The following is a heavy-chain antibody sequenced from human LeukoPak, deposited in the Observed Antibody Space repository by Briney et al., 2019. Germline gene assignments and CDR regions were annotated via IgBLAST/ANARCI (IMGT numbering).Heavy chain of an antibody. D-gene: IGHD3-10*01. Sequence: GGSLRLSCAASGFTFSDYYMNWIRQAPGKGLEWVSYISSSGSPIYYADSVKGRFTISRDNAKNSLYLQMNSLRAEDTAVYYCTRGGNYYGYWGQGTLVTVSS. CDR1: GFTFSDYY. V-gene: IGHV3-11*04. CDR3: TRGGNYYGY. CDR2: ISSSGSPI. J-gene: IGHJ4*02.